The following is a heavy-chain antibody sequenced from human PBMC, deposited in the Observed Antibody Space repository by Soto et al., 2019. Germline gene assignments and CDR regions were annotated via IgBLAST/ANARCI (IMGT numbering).Heavy chain of an antibody. V-gene: IGHV4-39*01. CDR2: IYYSGST. D-gene: IGHD2-15*01. CDR3: ARHFVPRSGGKRRDWFDP. J-gene: IGHJ5*02. CDR1: GGSINSSSYY. Sequence: SETLSLTCTVSGGSINSSSYYWGWIRQPPGKGLEWIGSIYYSGSTYYNPSLKSRVTISVDTSKNQFSLKLSSVTAADTAVYYCARHFVPRSGGKRRDWFDPWGQGTLVTVSS.